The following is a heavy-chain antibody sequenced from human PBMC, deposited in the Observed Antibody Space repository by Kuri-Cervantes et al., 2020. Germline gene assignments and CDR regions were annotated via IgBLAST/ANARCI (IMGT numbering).Heavy chain of an antibody. CDR1: GYTFTGYY. D-gene: IGHD3-10*01. CDR3: ARGTMVRGVIIIRDFFDP. J-gene: IGHJ5*02. CDR2: INPNSGGT. Sequence: ASGKVSCKASGYTFTGYYMHWVRQAPGQGLEWMGWINPNSGGTNYAQKFQGRVTMTRDTSISTAYMELSRLRSDDTAVYYCARGTMVRGVIIIRDFFDPWGQGTLVTVSS. V-gene: IGHV1-2*02.